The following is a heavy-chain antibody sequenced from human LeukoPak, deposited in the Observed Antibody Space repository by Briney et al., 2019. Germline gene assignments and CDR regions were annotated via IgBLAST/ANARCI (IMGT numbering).Heavy chain of an antibody. Sequence: SETLSLTCTVSGGSISSYYWSWIRQPAGKGLEWIGRIYTSGSTNYNPSLKGRVTMSVDTSKNQFSLKLSSVTAADTAVYYCARDNSQTYYYDSSGYYPNWFDPWGQGTLVTVSS. CDR1: GGSISSYY. J-gene: IGHJ5*02. D-gene: IGHD3-22*01. CDR2: IYTSGST. V-gene: IGHV4-4*07. CDR3: ARDNSQTYYYDSSGYYPNWFDP.